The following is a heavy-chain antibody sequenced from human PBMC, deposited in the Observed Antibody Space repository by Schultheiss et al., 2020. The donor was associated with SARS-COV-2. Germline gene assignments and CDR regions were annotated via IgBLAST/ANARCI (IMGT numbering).Heavy chain of an antibody. D-gene: IGHD3-3*01. CDR1: GGSISSSSYY. CDR3: AKDDLIIPTYYDFWSGYYGYGMDV. J-gene: IGHJ6*02. Sequence: SETLSLTCTVSGGSISSSSYYWGWIRQPPGKGLEWIGSIYYSGSTYYNPSLKSRVTISVDKSKNQFSLKLSSVTAADTAVYYCAKDDLIIPTYYDFWSGYYGYGMDVWGQGTTVTVSS. V-gene: IGHV4-39*07. CDR2: IYYSGST.